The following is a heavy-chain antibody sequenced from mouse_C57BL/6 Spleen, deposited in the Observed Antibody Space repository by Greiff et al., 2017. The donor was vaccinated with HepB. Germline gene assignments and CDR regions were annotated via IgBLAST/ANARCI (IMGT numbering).Heavy chain of an antibody. CDR2: INPNNGGT. D-gene: IGHD2-4*01. J-gene: IGHJ3*01. CDR1: GYTFTDYN. CDR3: ARGAYDYDTFAY. V-gene: IGHV1-18*01. Sequence: EVQLQQSGPELVKPGASVKIPCKASGYTFTDYNMDWVKQSHGKSLEWIGDINPNNGGTIYNQKFKGKATLTVDKSSSTAYMELRSLTSEDTAVYYCARGAYDYDTFAYWGQGTLVTVSA.